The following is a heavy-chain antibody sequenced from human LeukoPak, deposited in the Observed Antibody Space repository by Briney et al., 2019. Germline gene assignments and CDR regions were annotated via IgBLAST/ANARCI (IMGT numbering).Heavy chain of an antibody. J-gene: IGHJ3*02. D-gene: IGHD1-26*01. V-gene: IGHV3-74*01. Sequence: GGSLRLSCAASGFTFSSYWMHWVRQAPGKGLVWISRINSDGSSTSYADSVKGRFTISRDNAKNTLYLQMNSLRAEDTAVYHCARESALLNDAFDIWGQGTMVTVSS. CDR2: INSDGSST. CDR1: GFTFSSYW. CDR3: ARESALLNDAFDI.